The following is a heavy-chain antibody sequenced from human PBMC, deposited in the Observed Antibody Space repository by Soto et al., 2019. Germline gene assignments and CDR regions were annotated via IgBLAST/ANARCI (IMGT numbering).Heavy chain of an antibody. CDR1: GFTFNSYS. D-gene: IGHD6-13*01. Sequence: EVQLVESGGGLVKPGGSLRLSCAASGFTFNSYSMNWVRQAPGKGLEWVSSISSSSSYIYYADSVKGRFTISRDNAKNSLYLQMNSLRAEDTAVYYCARDYGRYSSSTLDYWGQGTLVTVSS. CDR3: ARDYGRYSSSTLDY. J-gene: IGHJ4*02. CDR2: ISSSSSYI. V-gene: IGHV3-21*01.